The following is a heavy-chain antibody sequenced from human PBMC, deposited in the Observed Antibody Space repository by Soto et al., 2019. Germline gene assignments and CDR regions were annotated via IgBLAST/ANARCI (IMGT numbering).Heavy chain of an antibody. D-gene: IGHD6-13*01. CDR1: GFTFSNAW. CDR3: TTRTTDSSSWNDY. CDR2: IKSKTDGGTT. V-gene: IGHV3-15*07. J-gene: IGHJ4*01. Sequence: PGGSLRLSCAASGFTFSNAWMNWVRQAPGKGLEWVGRIKSKTDGGTTDYAAPVKGRFTISRDDSKNTLYLQMNSLKTEDTAVYYCTTRTTDSSSWNDYWGHGTLVTVSS.